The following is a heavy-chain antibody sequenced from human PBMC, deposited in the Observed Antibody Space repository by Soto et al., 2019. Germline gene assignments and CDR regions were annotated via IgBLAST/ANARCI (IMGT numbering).Heavy chain of an antibody. CDR1: VFSFSSHA. D-gene: IGHD6-19*01. CDR2: ISSGGDNT. CDR3: AKDFDSYSSGRYGMDV. V-gene: IGHV3-23*01. J-gene: IGHJ6*02. Sequence: GGSLRLSSAACVFSFSSHAMSWVRQGPGKGLAWVSTISSGGDNTYSAGSVKGRFTISRDNSKNTLYLQMNSLRAEDTAVYYCAKDFDSYSSGRYGMDVWGQGTTVTVSS.